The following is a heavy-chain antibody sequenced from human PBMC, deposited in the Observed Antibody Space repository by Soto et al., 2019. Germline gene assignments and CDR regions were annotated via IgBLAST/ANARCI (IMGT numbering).Heavy chain of an antibody. V-gene: IGHV1-18*01. J-gene: IGHJ6*02. CDR1: GYTFTSYG. D-gene: IGHD2-15*01. Sequence: ASVKVSCKASGYTFTSYGISWVRQAPGQGLEWMGWISAYNGNTNYAQKIQGRVTMTTDTSTSTAYMELRSLRSDDTAVYYCARVPAVVQNYYYYGMDVWGQGTTVTVSS. CDR2: ISAYNGNT. CDR3: ARVPAVVQNYYYYGMDV.